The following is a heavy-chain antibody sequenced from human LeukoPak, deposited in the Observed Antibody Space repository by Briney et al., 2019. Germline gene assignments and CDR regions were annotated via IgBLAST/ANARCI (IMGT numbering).Heavy chain of an antibody. D-gene: IGHD3-3*01. CDR1: GYTFTSYG. V-gene: IGHV1-18*01. Sequence: ASVKVSCKASGYTFTSYGISWVRQAPGQGLEWMGWISAYNGNTNYAQKLQGRVTMTTDTSTSTAYVELRSLRSDDTAVYYCAREGRTYYDFWSGYYNYYYGMDVWGQGTTVTVSS. CDR3: AREGRTYYDFWSGYYNYYYGMDV. CDR2: ISAYNGNT. J-gene: IGHJ6*02.